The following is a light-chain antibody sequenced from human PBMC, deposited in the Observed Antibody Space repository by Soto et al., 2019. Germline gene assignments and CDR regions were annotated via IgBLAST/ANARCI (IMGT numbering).Light chain of an antibody. Sequence: DIQMTQSPSTLSASVGDRVTITCRASQTISTLLAWYQQRPGKAPNLLIYKASSLESGVPSRFSGSGSGTEFTLTISSLQPDDFATYFRQQYSTYPWTFGQGTKV. CDR2: KAS. J-gene: IGKJ1*01. CDR3: QQYSTYPWT. V-gene: IGKV1-5*03. CDR1: QTISTL.